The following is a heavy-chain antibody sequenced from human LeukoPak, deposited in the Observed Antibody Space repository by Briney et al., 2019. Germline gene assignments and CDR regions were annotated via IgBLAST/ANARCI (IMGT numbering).Heavy chain of an antibody. D-gene: IGHD5-12*01. CDR3: ARFGSTRGYSGYDSFDN. CDR1: GCSLSSYY. CDR2: IYYSGST. J-gene: IGHJ4*02. Sequence: PSETLSLTCTVSGCSLSSYYWSWIRQPPGKGMEGIGYIYYSGSTNYNPSLKSRVTISVDTSKNQFSLKLSSVTAADTAVYYCARFGSTRGYSGYDSFDNWGQGTLVTVSS. V-gene: IGHV4-59*01.